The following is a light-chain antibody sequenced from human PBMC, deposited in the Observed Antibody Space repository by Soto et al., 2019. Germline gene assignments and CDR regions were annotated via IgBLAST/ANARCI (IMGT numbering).Light chain of an antibody. CDR2: DAS. Sequence: ETVMTQTPATLSVSPGDRATLSCRASQSISTNLAWYQQKPGQAPRLLIYDASTRATGIPARFSVSGSGTEFTLTNSSLLSEDFAVYSGQQYNNWPLTSAGRTKVEIK. CDR3: QQYNNWPLT. CDR1: QSISTN. J-gene: IGKJ4*01. V-gene: IGKV3D-15*01.